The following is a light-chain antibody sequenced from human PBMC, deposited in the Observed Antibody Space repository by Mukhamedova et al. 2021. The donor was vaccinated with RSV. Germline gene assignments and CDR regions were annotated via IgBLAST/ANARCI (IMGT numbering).Light chain of an antibody. CDR1: QSISNY. Sequence: VTITCRASQSISNYLAWYQQKPGKVPKLLIYAASTLQSGVPSRFSGSGSGTDFTLTISSLQPEDVATYYCQKYNSAPPWTFGQG. V-gene: IGKV1-27*01. CDR2: AAS. CDR3: QKYNSAPPWT. J-gene: IGKJ1*01.